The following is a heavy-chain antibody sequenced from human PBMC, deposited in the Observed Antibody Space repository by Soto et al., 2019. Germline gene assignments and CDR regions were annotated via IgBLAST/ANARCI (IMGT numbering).Heavy chain of an antibody. CDR2: ISGSGDST. CDR3: ANWGAYCGGECPYGMDV. D-gene: IGHD2-21*01. V-gene: IGHV3-23*01. Sequence: PGGSLRLSCAASGFTFSSYAMSWVRQAPGKGLEWVSVISGSGDSTYYADSVKGRFTISRDNSRNTLYLQMNSLRAEDTAVYYCANWGAYCGGECPYGMDVWGQGSTVTF. CDR1: GFTFSSYA. J-gene: IGHJ6*02.